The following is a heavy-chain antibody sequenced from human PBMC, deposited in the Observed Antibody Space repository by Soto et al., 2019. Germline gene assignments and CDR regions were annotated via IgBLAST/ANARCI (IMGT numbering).Heavy chain of an antibody. CDR2: ICTSGAA. J-gene: IGHJ4*02. Sequence: GSLRLSCAGSGFTVINNYMTCVRQPPGKGLEWVSIICTSGAAYYADSVKGRFTISRDRSQNTVFLQMNNLTAQDTAIYYCARTPFITATYAYYFAYWGQGTLVTVSS. D-gene: IGHD3-22*01. V-gene: IGHV3-53*01. CDR1: GFTVINNY. CDR3: ARTPFITATYAYYFAY.